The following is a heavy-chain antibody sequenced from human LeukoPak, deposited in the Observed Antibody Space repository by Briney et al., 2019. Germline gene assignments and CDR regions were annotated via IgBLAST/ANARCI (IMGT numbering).Heavy chain of an antibody. CDR1: GFTLWSLS. D-gene: IGHD2-2*01. CDR3: ARTAGVLSDYYYYMDV. J-gene: IGHJ6*03. V-gene: IGHV3-21*01. CDR2: ISSSSSYI. Sequence: PGGSPRLSFAAPGFTLWSLSMNWVPPAPGKGLGWVSFISSSSSYIYYADSVKGRFTISRDNAKNSLYLQMNSLRVEDTAVYSCARTAGVLSDYYYYMDVWGKGTTVTVSS.